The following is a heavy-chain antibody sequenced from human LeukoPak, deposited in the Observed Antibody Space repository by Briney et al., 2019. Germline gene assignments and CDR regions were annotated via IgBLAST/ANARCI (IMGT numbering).Heavy chain of an antibody. Sequence: PSETLSLTCTVSGGSISSYYWSWIRQPPGKGLEWIGYIYYSGSTNYNPSLKSRVTISVDTSKNQFSLKLSSVTAADTAVYYCARTDDSSGYYHPHFDYWGQGTLVTVSS. D-gene: IGHD3-22*01. CDR3: ARTDDSSGYYHPHFDY. CDR1: GGSISSYY. CDR2: IYYSGST. V-gene: IGHV4-59*08. J-gene: IGHJ4*02.